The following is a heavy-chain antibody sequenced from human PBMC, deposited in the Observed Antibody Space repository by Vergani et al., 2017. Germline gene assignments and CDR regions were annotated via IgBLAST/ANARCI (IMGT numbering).Heavy chain of an antibody. Sequence: EVQLVQSGAEVKKPGESLKISCKGSGYSFTSYWIGWVRQMPGKGLEWMGIIYPGDSDTRYSPSFQGQVTISADKSISTAYLQWSSLKASDTAMYYCARHYPAEYSGYDWMHFDYWGQGTLVTVSS. V-gene: IGHV5-51*01. CDR3: ARHYPAEYSGYDWMHFDY. D-gene: IGHD5-12*01. CDR2: IYPGDSDT. CDR1: GYSFTSYW. J-gene: IGHJ4*02.